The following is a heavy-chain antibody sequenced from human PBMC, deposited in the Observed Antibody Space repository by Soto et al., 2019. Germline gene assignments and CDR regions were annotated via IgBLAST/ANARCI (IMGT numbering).Heavy chain of an antibody. Sequence: EVQLVESGGGLVQPGGSLRLSCAASGFTFSSYSMNWVRQAPGKGLEWVSYISSSSSTIYYADSVKGRFTISRDNAKNSLYLQMNSLRAEDTAVSYCARSMDDYYYYGMDVWGQGTTVTVSS. CDR3: ARSMDDYYYYGMDV. CDR2: ISSSSSTI. J-gene: IGHJ6*02. V-gene: IGHV3-48*01. CDR1: GFTFSSYS. D-gene: IGHD3-10*01.